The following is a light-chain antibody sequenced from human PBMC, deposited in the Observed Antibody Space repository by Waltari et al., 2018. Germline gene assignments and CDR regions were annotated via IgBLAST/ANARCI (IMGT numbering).Light chain of an antibody. Sequence: QSALTQPAAVSGSPGPSITISCSGTGSYVGNYNLVSWYQQHPGKAPKLLFYEGSKRPSGVSDRFSGSQSDNTASLTISGLQAEDEADYYCCSYAGSYTWVFGGGTKLTVL. CDR1: GSYVGNYNL. V-gene: IGLV2-23*01. CDR2: EGS. J-gene: IGLJ3*02. CDR3: CSYAGSYTWV.